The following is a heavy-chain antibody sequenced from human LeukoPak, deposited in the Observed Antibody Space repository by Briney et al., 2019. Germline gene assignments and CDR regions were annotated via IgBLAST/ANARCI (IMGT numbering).Heavy chain of an antibody. D-gene: IGHD1-7*01. CDR2: IGGSGDRT. J-gene: IGHJ4*02. CDR1: GFTFSRSA. Sequence: PGGSLRLSCAASGFTFSRSAMSWVRQAPGKGLEWVATIGGSGDRTYYADFVKGRFTISRDNSKNTLYLQMNSLRAEDTAVYYCAKDGNWNYALFFTHFDYWGQGTLVTASS. V-gene: IGHV3-23*01. CDR3: AKDGNWNYALFFTHFDY.